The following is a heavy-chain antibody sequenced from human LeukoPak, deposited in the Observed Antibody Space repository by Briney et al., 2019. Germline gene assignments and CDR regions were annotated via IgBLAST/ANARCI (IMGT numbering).Heavy chain of an antibody. J-gene: IGHJ1*01. V-gene: IGHV3-49*04. D-gene: IGHD6-19*01. Sequence: GGSLRLSCTASGFTFGDYAMSWVRQAPGKGLEWVGFIRSKAYGGTTEYAASVKGRFTISRDDSKSIAYLQMNSLKTEDTAVYYCTRASIAVAGTRPYFQHWGQGTLVTVSS. CDR1: GFTFGDYA. CDR2: IRSKAYGGTT. CDR3: TRASIAVAGTRPYFQH.